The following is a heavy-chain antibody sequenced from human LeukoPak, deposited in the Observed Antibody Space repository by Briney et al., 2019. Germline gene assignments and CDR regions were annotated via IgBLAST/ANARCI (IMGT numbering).Heavy chain of an antibody. Sequence: ASVKVSCKASGYTFTSYGISWVRQAPGQGLEWMGWISAYNGNTNYAQKLQGRVTMTTDTSTSTAYMELRSLRSDDTAVYYSARGPPSLRYFDWLSGYWGQGTLVTVSS. CDR1: GYTFTSYG. CDR2: ISAYNGNT. CDR3: ARGPPSLRYFDWLSGY. V-gene: IGHV1-18*04. D-gene: IGHD3-9*01. J-gene: IGHJ4*02.